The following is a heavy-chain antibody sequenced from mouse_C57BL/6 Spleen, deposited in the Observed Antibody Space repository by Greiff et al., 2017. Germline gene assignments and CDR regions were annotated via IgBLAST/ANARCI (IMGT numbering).Heavy chain of an antibody. CDR3: ARGLEYWCFDV. CDR2: INPGSGGT. J-gene: IGHJ1*03. D-gene: IGHD3-1*01. CDR1: GYAFTNYL. Sequence: VQLQQSGAELVRPGTSVKVSCKASGYAFTNYLIEWVKQRPGQGLEWIGVINPGSGGTNYNEKFKGKATLTADKSSSTAYMQLSSLTSEDSAVYFCARGLEYWCFDVWGTGTTVTVSS. V-gene: IGHV1-54*01.